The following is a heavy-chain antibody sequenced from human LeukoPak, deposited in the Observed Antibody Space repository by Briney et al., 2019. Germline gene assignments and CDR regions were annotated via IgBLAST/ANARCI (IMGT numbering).Heavy chain of an antibody. CDR1: GFTFSSYE. D-gene: IGHD1-1*01. J-gene: IGHJ5*02. Sequence: GGSLRLSCAASGFTFSSYEMNWVRQAPGKGLEWVSYISSSGSTMYYADSVKGRFTISRDNAKNSLYLQMNSLRAEDTAVYYCAKGRVRQFDPWGQGTLVTVSS. CDR2: ISSSGSTM. CDR3: AKGRVRQFDP. V-gene: IGHV3-48*03.